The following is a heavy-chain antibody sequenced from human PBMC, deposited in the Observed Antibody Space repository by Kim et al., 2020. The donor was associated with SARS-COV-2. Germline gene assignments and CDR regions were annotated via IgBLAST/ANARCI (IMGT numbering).Heavy chain of an antibody. V-gene: IGHV4-61*01. Sequence: SETLSLTCIVSGGFVSSDSYYWSWIRQPPGKGLEWIGEIHSTGTTKYNPSLKSRVTVSMDTSKNQFSLKVSSVTAADTAMYYCASSLSLVGTTTFNFWGQGTLVTVSS. D-gene: IGHD1-7*01. CDR3: ASSLSLVGTTTFNF. J-gene: IGHJ4*02. CDR2: IHSTGTT. CDR1: GGFVSSDSYY.